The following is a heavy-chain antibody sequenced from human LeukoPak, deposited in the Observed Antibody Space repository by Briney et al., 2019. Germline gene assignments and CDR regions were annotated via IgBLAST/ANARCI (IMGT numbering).Heavy chain of an antibody. CDR1: GFTLSTYW. Sequence: GGSLRLSCAASGFTLSTYWMTWVRQAPGKGLEWVANIKQDGSEIYYVDSVKGRFTISRDNAKNSLYLQINSLRAEDTAVYYCARYGVAAGNGYWGQGTLVTVSS. CDR3: ARYGVAAGNGY. D-gene: IGHD6-25*01. V-gene: IGHV3-7*01. J-gene: IGHJ4*02. CDR2: IKQDGSEI.